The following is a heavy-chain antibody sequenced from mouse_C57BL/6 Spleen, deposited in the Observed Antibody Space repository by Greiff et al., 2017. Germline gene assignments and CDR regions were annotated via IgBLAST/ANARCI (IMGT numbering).Heavy chain of an antibody. CDR2: IYPGDGDT. J-gene: IGHJ3*01. V-gene: IGHV1-82*01. CDR3: ARSDYGNTGAY. CDR1: GYAFSSSW. Sequence: VQLQQSGPELVKPGASVKISCKASGYAFSSSWMNWVKQRPGKGLEWIGRIYPGDGDTNYNGKFKGKATLTADKSSSTAYMQLSSLTSEDSAVYSCARSDYGNTGAYWGQGTLVTVSA. D-gene: IGHD2-1*01.